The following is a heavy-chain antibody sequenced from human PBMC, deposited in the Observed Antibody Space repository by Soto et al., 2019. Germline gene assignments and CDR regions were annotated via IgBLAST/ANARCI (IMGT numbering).Heavy chain of an antibody. CDR1: GGTFNIFA. V-gene: IGHV1-69*13. J-gene: IGHJ6*02. CDR3: ARRYCASDNCPLFYYFVDL. CDR2: IIPVFRSA. Sequence: SVKVSCKASGGTFNIFAFSWVRQAPGQGFEWMGGIIPVFRSANYAQRFRGRITITADEYTSTVYLYLNDLRSDDTAVYYCARRYCASDNCPLFYYFVDLWGLGTTVTVS. D-gene: IGHD2-21*02.